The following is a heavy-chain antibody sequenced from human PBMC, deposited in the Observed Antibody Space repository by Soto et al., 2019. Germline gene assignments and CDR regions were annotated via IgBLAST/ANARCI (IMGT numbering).Heavy chain of an antibody. CDR2: IYYSGST. D-gene: IGHD6-19*01. CDR1: GGSINSSSYF. J-gene: IGHJ5*02. CDR3: ARHYSSGSRNWFDP. V-gene: IGHV4-39*01. Sequence: QLQLQESGPGLVKPSETLSLTCSVSGGSINSSSYFWGWVRQPPGKGLEWIGSIYYSGSTYYNPSLRSRVTISVDTSKNQVSLKLSSVTAADTAMFYCARHYSSGSRNWFDPWGQGTLVTVSS.